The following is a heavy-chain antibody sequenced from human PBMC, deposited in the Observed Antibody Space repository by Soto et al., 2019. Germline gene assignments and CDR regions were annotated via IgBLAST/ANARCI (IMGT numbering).Heavy chain of an antibody. Sequence: PGGSLRLSCAASGFTFSNAWMSWVRQAPGKGLEWVGRIKRKTDGGTTDYAAPVKGRFTISRDDSKNTLYLQMNSLKTEDTAVYYWTTGIVVVIPSGMDVWGQGTTVTVSS. CDR1: GFTFSNAW. D-gene: IGHD3-22*01. CDR3: TTGIVVVIPSGMDV. J-gene: IGHJ6*02. V-gene: IGHV3-15*01. CDR2: IKRKTDGGTT.